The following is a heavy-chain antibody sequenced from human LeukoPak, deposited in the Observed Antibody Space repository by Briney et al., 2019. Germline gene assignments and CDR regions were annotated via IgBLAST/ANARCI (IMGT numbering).Heavy chain of an antibody. J-gene: IGHJ6*03. CDR2: ISSSSSYV. CDR3: ARVSSSSGHYYYMDV. V-gene: IGHV3-21*01. CDR1: GFTFSSYS. Sequence: GGSLRLSCAASGFTFSSYSMNWVRQAPGKGLEWVSSISSSSSYVYYADSVKGRFTISRDNAKNSLYLQMNSLRAEDTAVYYCARVSSSSGHYYYMDVWGKGTTVTVSS. D-gene: IGHD6-6*01.